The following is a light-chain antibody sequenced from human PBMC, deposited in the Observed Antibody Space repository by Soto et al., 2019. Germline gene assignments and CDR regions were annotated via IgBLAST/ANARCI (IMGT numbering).Light chain of an antibody. CDR2: DTS. CDR1: QRVNSY. J-gene: IGKJ2*02. V-gene: IGKV3-11*01. CDR3: QQRSSWRT. Sequence: EIVLTQSPATLSLSPGERATLSCRASQRVNSYLAWYQQRCGQAPRLLIYDTSNRPTGIPDRFSGSGSGTDFTLTISSLKPEDFEVYYCQQRSSWRTFGQGTRLEIK.